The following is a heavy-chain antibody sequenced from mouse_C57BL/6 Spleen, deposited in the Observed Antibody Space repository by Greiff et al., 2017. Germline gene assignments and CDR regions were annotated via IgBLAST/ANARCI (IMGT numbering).Heavy chain of an antibody. Sequence: EVMLVESGGGLVKPGGSLKLSCAASGFTFSSYAMSWVRQTPEKRLEWVATISDGGSYTYYPDNVKGRFTISRDNAKNNLYLQMSHLKSEDTAMYYGARDDGSRWAMDYWGQGTSVTVSS. D-gene: IGHD1-1*01. CDR1: GFTFSSYA. CDR3: ARDDGSRWAMDY. CDR2: ISDGGSYT. V-gene: IGHV5-4*01. J-gene: IGHJ4*01.